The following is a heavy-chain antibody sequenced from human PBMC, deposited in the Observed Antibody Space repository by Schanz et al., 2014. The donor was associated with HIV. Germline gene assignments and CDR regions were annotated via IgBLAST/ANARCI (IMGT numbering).Heavy chain of an antibody. D-gene: IGHD1-26*01. J-gene: IGHJ4*02. Sequence: QIQLVQSGVEVRKPGASVRVSCKASGYTFPSFGISWVRQAPGQGLEWMGYISAYNGNTNYAQKVQGRVTMSTDTSTSTAYMDLRSLTSDDTAVYYCARESAEGGKNFEYWGQGTLVIVSP. CDR2: ISAYNGNT. CDR3: ARESAEGGKNFEY. CDR1: GYTFPSFG. V-gene: IGHV1-18*01.